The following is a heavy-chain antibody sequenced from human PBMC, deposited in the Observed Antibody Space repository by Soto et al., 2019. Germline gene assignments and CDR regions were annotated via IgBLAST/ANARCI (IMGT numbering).Heavy chain of an antibody. V-gene: IGHV1-46*01. Sequence: ASVKVSCKASGYTFTSYYIHWVRQAPGHGLEWTAIINPSGGSTDYAQKFQDRVTLTRDTSTSTVHMELSSLRYEDTAVYYCATALSDFWSGYYLGPNWFDPWGQGTLVTVSS. CDR2: INPSGGST. D-gene: IGHD3-3*01. CDR1: GYTFTSYY. J-gene: IGHJ5*02. CDR3: ATALSDFWSGYYLGPNWFDP.